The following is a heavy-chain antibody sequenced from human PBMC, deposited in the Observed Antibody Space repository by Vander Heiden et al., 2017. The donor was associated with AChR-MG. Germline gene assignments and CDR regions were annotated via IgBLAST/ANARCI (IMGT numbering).Heavy chain of an antibody. J-gene: IGHJ4*02. V-gene: IGHV3-23*01. CDR3: AKGGDSSGWLH. CDR1: GFPFGKYA. Sequence: EVQRLESGGGLVQPGGSLRLSCAASGFPFGKYALARVRPAPGKGLEWVSGISASGGSTYYVDSVKGRFTISRDNSKNTLYLQMNSLRAEDTAVYYCAKGGDSSGWLHWGQGTLVTVSS. CDR2: ISASGGST. D-gene: IGHD6-19*01.